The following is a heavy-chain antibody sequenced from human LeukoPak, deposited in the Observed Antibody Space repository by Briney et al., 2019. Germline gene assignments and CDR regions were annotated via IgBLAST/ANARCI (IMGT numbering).Heavy chain of an antibody. D-gene: IGHD6-19*01. Sequence: RPPETLSLTCIVSGGSILTYSWNWIRQSPGKGLEWIGYIPHTGTTSYRSSLKSRVTISVDSSKNQLSLKLASVTAADTAVYFCARWDDSAWAFGSWGPGTLVTVSS. CDR2: IPHTGTT. CDR1: GGSILTYS. V-gene: IGHV4-59*08. CDR3: ARWDDSAWAFGS. J-gene: IGHJ4*02.